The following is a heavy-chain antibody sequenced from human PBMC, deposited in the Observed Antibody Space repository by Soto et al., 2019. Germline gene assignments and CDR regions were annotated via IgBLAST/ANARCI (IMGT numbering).Heavy chain of an antibody. CDR1: GGTFSSYA. Sequence: GASVKVSCKASGGTFSSYAISWVRQAPGQGLEWMGGIIPIFGTANYAQKFQGRVTITADESTSTAYMELSSLRSEDTAVYYCARDWGTGEGFDYWGQGTLVTVSS. CDR3: ARDWGTGEGFDY. CDR2: IIPIFGTA. V-gene: IGHV1-69*13. J-gene: IGHJ4*02. D-gene: IGHD3-16*01.